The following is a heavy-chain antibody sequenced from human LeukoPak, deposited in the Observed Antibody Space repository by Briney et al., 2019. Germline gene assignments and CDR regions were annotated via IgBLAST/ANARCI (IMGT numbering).Heavy chain of an antibody. CDR2: IYPGDSNA. CDR3: ATQYAQFYDF. V-gene: IGHV5-51*01. Sequence: GESLKISCKGSGYAFDNYWISWVRQMPGRGLEWMGIIYPGDSNARYNPPFEGQVTMSVDRSISTAYLQWSSLEASDTATYYCATQYAQFYDFWGQGTLVTVSS. D-gene: IGHD2-8*01. J-gene: IGHJ4*02. CDR1: GYAFDNYW.